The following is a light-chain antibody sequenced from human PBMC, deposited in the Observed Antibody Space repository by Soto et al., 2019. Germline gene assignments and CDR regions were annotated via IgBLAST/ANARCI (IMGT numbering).Light chain of an antibody. CDR3: NSYAGSNIYV. CDR1: SSDVGGYNF. CDR2: EVS. J-gene: IGLJ1*01. Sequence: QSALTQPPSASGSPGQSVTLSCTGTSSDVGGYNFVSWYQHHPGKAPKLIIYEVSKRPSGVPNRFSGSKSGNTASLTVSGLHAEDEADYYCNSYAGSNIYVFGSGTKLTVL. V-gene: IGLV2-8*01.